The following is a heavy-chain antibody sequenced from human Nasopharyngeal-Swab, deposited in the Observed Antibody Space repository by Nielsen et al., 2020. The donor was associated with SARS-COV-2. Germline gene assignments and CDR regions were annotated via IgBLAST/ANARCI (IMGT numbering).Heavy chain of an antibody. J-gene: IGHJ5*02. D-gene: IGHD5-24*01. Sequence: GESLKISCAASGFSFNSYAMYWVRQAPGEGREWAAALSYAGSSEYYADSVKGRFTISRDNFKDTLYLQMVSLRPEDTAVYYCARAADGYNSFDPWGQGTLVTVSS. V-gene: IGHV3-30*04. CDR1: GFSFNSYA. CDR3: ARAADGYNSFDP. CDR2: LSYAGSSE.